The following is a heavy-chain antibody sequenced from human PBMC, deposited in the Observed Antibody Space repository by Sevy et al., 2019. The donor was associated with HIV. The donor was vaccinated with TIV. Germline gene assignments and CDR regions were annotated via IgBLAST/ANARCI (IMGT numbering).Heavy chain of an antibody. Sequence: GGSLRLSCAASGFTFSMYWMSWVRQAPGKGLEWVAKIKQDGSETYYVDSVKGRFTISRDNAKNSLYLQMKSLRADDTAVYYCSRAYYKFYGGDCYLDYWGQGTLVTVSS. D-gene: IGHD2-21*02. V-gene: IGHV3-7*01. CDR2: IKQDGSET. CDR3: SRAYYKFYGGDCYLDY. J-gene: IGHJ4*02. CDR1: GFTFSMYW.